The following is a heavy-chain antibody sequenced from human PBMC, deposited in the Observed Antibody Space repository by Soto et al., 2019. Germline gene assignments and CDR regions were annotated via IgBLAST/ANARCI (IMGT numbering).Heavy chain of an antibody. CDR2: INSDGSST. V-gene: IGHV3-74*01. CDR3: ASASSSWYVSSGYYYYYGMDV. J-gene: IGHJ6*02. D-gene: IGHD6-13*01. CDR1: GFTFSSYW. Sequence: PGGSLRLSCAASGFTFSSYWMHWVRQAPGKGLVWVSRINSDGSSTSYADSVKGRFTISRDNAKNTLYLQMNSLRAEDTDVYYCASASSSWYVSSGYYYYYGMDVWGQGTTVHRLL.